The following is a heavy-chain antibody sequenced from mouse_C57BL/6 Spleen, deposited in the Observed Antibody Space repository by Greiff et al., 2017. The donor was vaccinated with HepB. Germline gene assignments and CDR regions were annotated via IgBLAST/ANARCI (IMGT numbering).Heavy chain of an antibody. V-gene: IGHV1-7*01. D-gene: IGHD2-4*01. J-gene: IGHJ3*01. Sequence: VQLQQSGAELAKPGASVKLSCKASGYTFTSYWMHWVKQRPGQGLEWIGYINPSSGYTKYNQKFKDKATLTADTSSSTAYMQLSSLTHEDSAVYYCARSHYDYDSWFAYWGQGTLVTVSA. CDR3: ARSHYDYDSWFAY. CDR2: INPSSGYT. CDR1: GYTFTSYW.